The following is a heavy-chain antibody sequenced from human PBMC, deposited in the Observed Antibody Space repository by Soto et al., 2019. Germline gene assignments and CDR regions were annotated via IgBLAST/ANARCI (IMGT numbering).Heavy chain of an antibody. CDR3: VRGLTPVTTIDY. Sequence: SETLSLTCAVSGGSISSGGYSWSWIRQPPGKGLEWIGYIYHSGSTYYNPSLKSRVTISVDRSKNQFSLKLSSVTAADTAVYYCVRGLTPVTTIDYWCQATLVSVS. CDR1: GGSISSGGYS. D-gene: IGHD4-4*01. CDR2: IYHSGST. J-gene: IGHJ4*02. V-gene: IGHV4-30-2*01.